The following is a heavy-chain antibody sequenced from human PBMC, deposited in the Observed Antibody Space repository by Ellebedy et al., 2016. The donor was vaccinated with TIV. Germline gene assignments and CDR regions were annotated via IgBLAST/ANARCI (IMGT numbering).Heavy chain of an antibody. J-gene: IGHJ4*02. CDR2: IYYSGST. D-gene: IGHD1-26*01. Sequence: MPSETLSLTCTVSGGSISSSSYYWGWIRQPPGKGLEWIGSIYYSGSTYYNPSLKSRVTISVDTSKNQFSLKLSSVTAADTAVYYCARQGRGVGATSDYWGQGTLVTVSS. CDR1: GGSISSSSYY. CDR3: ARQGRGVGATSDY. V-gene: IGHV4-39*01.